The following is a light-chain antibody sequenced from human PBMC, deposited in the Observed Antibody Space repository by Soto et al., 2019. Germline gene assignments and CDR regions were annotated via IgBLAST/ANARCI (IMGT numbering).Light chain of an antibody. CDR2: AAS. Sequence: DIQLTQSPSFLSASVGDRVTITCRASQGISSFLAWYQQKPGKAPKLLIYAASTLQSGVPSRFRGSGSGTEFTLAISSLQPEDCATYYCQQLNYNSFTFGPGTKVDIK. CDR1: QGISSF. J-gene: IGKJ3*01. CDR3: QQLNYNSFT. V-gene: IGKV1-9*01.